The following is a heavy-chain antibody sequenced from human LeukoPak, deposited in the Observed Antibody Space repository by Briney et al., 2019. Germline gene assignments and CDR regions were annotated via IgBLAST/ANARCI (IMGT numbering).Heavy chain of an antibody. CDR3: AGLSGSYQIDY. Sequence: PSETLSLTCTVSGGSISSRSYYWGWIRQPPGKGLEWIGSIYYSGSTYYNPSLKSRVTISVDTSKNQFSLKLSSVTAADTAVYYCAGLSGSYQIDYWGQGTLVTVSS. CDR1: GGSISSRSYY. CDR2: IYYSGST. V-gene: IGHV4-39*01. D-gene: IGHD1-26*01. J-gene: IGHJ4*02.